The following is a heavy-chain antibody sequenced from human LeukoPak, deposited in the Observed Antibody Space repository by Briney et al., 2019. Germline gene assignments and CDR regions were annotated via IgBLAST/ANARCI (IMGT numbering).Heavy chain of an antibody. D-gene: IGHD5-24*01. CDR3: ARGGDGYNYPFDY. Sequence: GASVKVSCKASGGTFSSYAISWVRQAPGQGLEWMGGIIPIFGTANYAQKLQGRVTMTTDTSTSTAYMELRSLRSDDTAVYYCARGGDGYNYPFDYWGQGTLVTVSS. J-gene: IGHJ4*02. CDR1: GGTFSSYA. CDR2: IIPIFGTA. V-gene: IGHV1-69*05.